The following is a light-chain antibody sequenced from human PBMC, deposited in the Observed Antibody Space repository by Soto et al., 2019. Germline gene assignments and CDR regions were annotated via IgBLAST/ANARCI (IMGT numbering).Light chain of an antibody. J-gene: IGLJ1*01. CDR2: RDN. CDR1: NSNIGINT. Sequence: QSALTQPPSASGTPGQRVTISCSGSNSNIGINTVNWYQQLPGTAPKLLIYRDNWRPSGVPDRFSASKSGTSASLAISGLQSDDEADYYCAAWDESLNGFVFGAGTKVTVL. CDR3: AAWDESLNGFV. V-gene: IGLV1-44*01.